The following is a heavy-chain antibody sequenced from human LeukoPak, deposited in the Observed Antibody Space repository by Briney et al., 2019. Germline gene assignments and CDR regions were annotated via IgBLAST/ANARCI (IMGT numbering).Heavy chain of an antibody. Sequence: PGGSLRLSCAASGFTFRTYGMTWVRQAPGKGLEWVSAITGSGLNTYYTDSVKGRFTISRDNSKNTLYLQMNSLRVEDTAVYYCAKGLRGHSDWGQGTLVTVPS. CDR1: GFTFRTYG. CDR2: ITGSGLNT. J-gene: IGHJ4*02. V-gene: IGHV3-23*01. CDR3: AKGLRGHSD. D-gene: IGHD5-12*01.